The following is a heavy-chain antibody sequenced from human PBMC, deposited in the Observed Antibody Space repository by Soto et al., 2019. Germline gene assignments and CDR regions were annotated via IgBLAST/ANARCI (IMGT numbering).Heavy chain of an antibody. CDR3: ARLVDYYGSGSYYRLDY. CDR1: GGSFSGYY. D-gene: IGHD3-10*01. Sequence: TLSLTCAVYGGSFSGYYWSWIRQPPGKGLEWIGEINHSGSTNYNPSLKSRVTISVDTSKNQFSLKLSSVTAADTAVYYCARLVDYYGSGSYYRLDYWGQGTLVTVSS. V-gene: IGHV4-34*01. J-gene: IGHJ4*02. CDR2: INHSGST.